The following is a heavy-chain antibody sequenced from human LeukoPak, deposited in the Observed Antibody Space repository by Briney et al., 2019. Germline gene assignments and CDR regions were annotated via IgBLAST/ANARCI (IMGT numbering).Heavy chain of an antibody. CDR2: LYSDGKT. V-gene: IGHV3-53*01. CDR3: AREGVGITTYFDY. Sequence: GGSLRLSCAASGFTVNSNYMSWVRQAPGKGLEWVSVLYSDGKTFYADSVRGRFTISRDNSKNTLYLQMNSLRVKDTAVYYCAREGVGITTYFDYWGQGTLVTVSS. D-gene: IGHD1-1*01. J-gene: IGHJ4*02. CDR1: GFTVNSNY.